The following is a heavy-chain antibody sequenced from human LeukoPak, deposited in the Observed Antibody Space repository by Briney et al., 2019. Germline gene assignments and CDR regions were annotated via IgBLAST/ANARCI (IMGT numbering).Heavy chain of an antibody. CDR2: ISKDGGKK. D-gene: IGHD3/OR15-3a*01. V-gene: IGHV3-30*18. J-gene: IGHJ4*02. CDR3: AKDSSEGSPDWLRHFDY. CDR1: GFSFSDYG. Sequence: PGGSLRLSCAASGFSFSDYGMHWDRQAPGKGLEWVAVISKDGGKKNYGDSVKGRFTISRDVSENTLYLQMNSLTIEDTAVYFCAKDSSEGSPDWLRHFDYWGQGTLVTVSS.